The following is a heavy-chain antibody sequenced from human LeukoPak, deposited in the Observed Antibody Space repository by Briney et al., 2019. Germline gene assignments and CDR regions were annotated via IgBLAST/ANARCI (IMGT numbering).Heavy chain of an antibody. CDR1: GGSVSSGSYY. J-gene: IGHJ4*02. D-gene: IGHD2-2*01. CDR2: IYYSGST. V-gene: IGHV4-61*01. Sequence: SETLSLTCTVSGGSVSSGSYYWSWIRQPPGKGLEWIGYIYYSGSTNYNPSLKGRVTISVDTSKNQFSLKLSSVTAAGTAVYYCARAVVPAASYFDYWGQGTLVTVSS. CDR3: ARAVVPAASYFDY.